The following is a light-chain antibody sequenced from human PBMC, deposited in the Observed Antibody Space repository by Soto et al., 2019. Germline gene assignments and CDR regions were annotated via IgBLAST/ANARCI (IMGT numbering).Light chain of an antibody. CDR1: QSVSMW. Sequence: TQMTQSPSTLSASVGDRVTITCRASQSVSMWLAWYQQKPGKAPRLLIYDASNLESGVPSRFSGSGSRTEFTLTITSLQPEDAATYYCQQYSTYLTWTFGQGTKVEIK. J-gene: IGKJ1*01. CDR2: DAS. V-gene: IGKV1-5*01. CDR3: QQYSTYLTWT.